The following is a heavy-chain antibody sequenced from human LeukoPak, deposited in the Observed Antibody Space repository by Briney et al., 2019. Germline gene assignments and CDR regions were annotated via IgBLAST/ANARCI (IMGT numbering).Heavy chain of an antibody. J-gene: IGHJ4*02. CDR1: GGSISGYY. Sequence: SETLSLTCTVSGGSISGYYWSWIRQPPGKGLQFIGYIHYTGSTNYNPSLESRVTLSVDTSKNQFSLKLRSVTAADTAVFYCARLSKDTVVLPAAMAHYFDYWGQGTLVTVSS. CDR3: ARLSKDTVVLPAAMAHYFDY. CDR2: IHYTGST. V-gene: IGHV4-59*08. D-gene: IGHD2-2*01.